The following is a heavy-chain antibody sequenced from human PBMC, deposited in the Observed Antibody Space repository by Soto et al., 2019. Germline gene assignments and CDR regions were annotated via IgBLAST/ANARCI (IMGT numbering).Heavy chain of an antibody. J-gene: IGHJ6*02. Sequence: QLQLQESGPGLVKPSETLSLTCTVSGDSVSTNSYSWGWIRQSPGKGLEWIGTIYSSENTYYNPSLLGRVTISVDTSKNEFSLRLSSVTAADTAVYYCASLNGYCISTNCHGYYGMDVWGQGTTVTVSS. D-gene: IGHD2-2*03. CDR3: ASLNGYCISTNCHGYYGMDV. V-gene: IGHV4-39*01. CDR2: IYSSENT. CDR1: GDSVSTNSYS.